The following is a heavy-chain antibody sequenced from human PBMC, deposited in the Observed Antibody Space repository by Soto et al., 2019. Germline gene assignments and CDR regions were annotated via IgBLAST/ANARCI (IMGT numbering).Heavy chain of an antibody. D-gene: IGHD5-12*01. CDR1: GGSFSNFG. CDR3: AREGSGYNF. J-gene: IGHJ4*02. Sequence: QVQLVQSGAELKKPGSSVKVSCKASGGSFSNFGISWVRQAPGQGLEWMGGIVPVFGRPNYAQRFRGRLTITADKSTSTGYMELISLRSDDTAVYYCAREGSGYNFWGQGTQVTVSS. V-gene: IGHV1-69*06. CDR2: IVPVFGRP.